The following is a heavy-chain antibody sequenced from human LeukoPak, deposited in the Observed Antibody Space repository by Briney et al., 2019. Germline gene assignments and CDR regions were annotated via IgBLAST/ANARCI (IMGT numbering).Heavy chain of an antibody. Sequence: GASVKVSCKASGYTFTSYGISWVRQAPGEGLEWMGWISVYNGNTNYAQKIQGRVTMTTDTSTSTAYMELRSMRSDDTAVYYCARASRQSVAGTSYWGQGTLVTVSS. V-gene: IGHV1-18*01. CDR2: ISVYNGNT. CDR3: ARASRQSVAGTSY. J-gene: IGHJ4*02. CDR1: GYTFTSYG. D-gene: IGHD6-19*01.